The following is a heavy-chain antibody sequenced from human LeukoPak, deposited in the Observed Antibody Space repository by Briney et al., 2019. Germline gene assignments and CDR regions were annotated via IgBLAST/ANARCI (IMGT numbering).Heavy chain of an antibody. CDR3: ARGKIADDSSGYYSDY. J-gene: IGHJ4*02. D-gene: IGHD3-22*01. V-gene: IGHV4-34*01. Sequence: SGTLSLTCAVYGGSFSGYYWSWIRQPPGKGLEWIGEINHSGSTNYNPSLKSGVTISVETSKNQFSLKLSSVTAADTAVYYCARGKIADDSSGYYSDYWGQGTLVTVSS. CDR2: INHSGST. CDR1: GGSFSGYY.